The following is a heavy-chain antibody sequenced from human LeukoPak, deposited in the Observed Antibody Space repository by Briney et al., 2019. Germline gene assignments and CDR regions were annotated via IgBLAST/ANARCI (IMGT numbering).Heavy chain of an antibody. J-gene: IGHJ6*03. CDR3: ARVGYDSSAELNMDV. CDR2: ISSSSTI. D-gene: IGHD3-22*01. Sequence: GGSLRLSCAASGFTFSSYSMNWVRQAPGKGLEWVSYISSSSTIYYADSVKGRFTISRDNAKNSLYLQMNSLRAEDTAVYYCARVGYDSSAELNMDVWGKGTTVTVSS. CDR1: GFTFSSYS. V-gene: IGHV3-48*01.